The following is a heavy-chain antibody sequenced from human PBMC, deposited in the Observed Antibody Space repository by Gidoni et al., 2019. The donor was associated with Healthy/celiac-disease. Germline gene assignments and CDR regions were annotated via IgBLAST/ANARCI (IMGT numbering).Heavy chain of an antibody. CDR3: AKIPITWIHPYYFDY. D-gene: IGHD5-18*01. Sequence: EVQLVESGGGLVQPGGSLRLSCATSGFTFRRYAMSWVRQAPGKGLEWVSAISGSGGSTYYADSVKGRFTISRDNSKNTLYLQMNSLRAEDTAVYYCAKIPITWIHPYYFDYWGQGTLVTVSS. CDR1: GFTFRRYA. J-gene: IGHJ4*02. CDR2: ISGSGGST. V-gene: IGHV3-23*04.